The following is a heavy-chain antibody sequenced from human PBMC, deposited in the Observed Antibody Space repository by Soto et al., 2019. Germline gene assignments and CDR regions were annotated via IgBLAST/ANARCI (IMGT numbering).Heavy chain of an antibody. CDR1: GFTFSSYG. V-gene: IGHV3-33*01. D-gene: IGHD6-13*01. J-gene: IGHJ6*02. Sequence: AGGSLRLSCAASGFTFSSYGMHWVRQAPGKGLEWVAVIWYDGSNKYYADSVKGRFTSSRDNSKNTLYLQMNSLRAEDTAVYYCARDVSWGGYYYYGMDVWGQGTTVTVSS. CDR3: ARDVSWGGYYYYGMDV. CDR2: IWYDGSNK.